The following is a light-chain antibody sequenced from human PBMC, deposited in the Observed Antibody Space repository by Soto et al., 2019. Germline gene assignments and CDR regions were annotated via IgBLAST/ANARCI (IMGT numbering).Light chain of an antibody. CDR3: LQHNSYPWT. V-gene: IGKV1-5*03. J-gene: IGKJ1*01. Sequence: DIQMTQSPSIPSASVGDRVTITCLASQSISVWLAWYQQKAGKAPNLLIYKASRLESGVPSRFSGSGSETEFTLTISGLQPGDSATYYCLQHNSYPWTFGQGTKVDIK. CDR1: QSISVW. CDR2: KAS.